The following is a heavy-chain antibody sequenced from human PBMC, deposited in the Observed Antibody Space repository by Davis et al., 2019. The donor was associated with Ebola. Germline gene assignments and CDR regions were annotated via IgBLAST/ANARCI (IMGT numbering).Heavy chain of an antibody. D-gene: IGHD3-3*01. CDR2: IDWDDDK. CDR3: ARHFAGITIFGVDYGWFDP. Sequence: TLSLTCTVSGGSISGVGYSWNWIRQPPGKALEWLALIDWDDDKYYSTSLKTRLTISKDTSKNQVVLTMTNMDPVDTATYYCARHFAGITIFGVDYGWFDPWGQGTLVTVSS. J-gene: IGHJ5*02. CDR1: GGSISGVGYS. V-gene: IGHV2-70*01.